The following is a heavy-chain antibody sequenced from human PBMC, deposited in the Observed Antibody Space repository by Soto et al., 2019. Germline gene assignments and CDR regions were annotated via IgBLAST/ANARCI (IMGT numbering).Heavy chain of an antibody. CDR3: AIDQVTIFGVVPTGWFDP. D-gene: IGHD3-3*01. V-gene: IGHV4-59*01. CDR2: IYYSGST. Sequence: SETLSLTCTVSGGSISSYYWSWIRQPPGKGLEWIGYIYYSGSTNYNPSLKSRVTISVDTSKNQFSLKLSSVTAADTAVYYCAIDQVTIFGVVPTGWFDPWGQGTLVTVSS. CDR1: GGSISSYY. J-gene: IGHJ5*02.